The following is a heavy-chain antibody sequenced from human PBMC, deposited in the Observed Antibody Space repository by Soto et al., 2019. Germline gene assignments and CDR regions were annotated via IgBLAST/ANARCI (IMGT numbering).Heavy chain of an antibody. J-gene: IGHJ4*02. D-gene: IGHD1-1*01. CDR3: ARGRYGDY. V-gene: IGHV1-18*01. CDR1: GYGFTTYG. Sequence: QIHLVQSGAEVKKPGASVKVSCKGSGYGFTTYGITWVRQAPGQGLEGMAWISAHNGNTNYAQKRQGRVTVTRDTSTRTAYMELRSLRSDVTAVYYCARGRYGDYWGQGALVTVSS. CDR2: ISAHNGNT.